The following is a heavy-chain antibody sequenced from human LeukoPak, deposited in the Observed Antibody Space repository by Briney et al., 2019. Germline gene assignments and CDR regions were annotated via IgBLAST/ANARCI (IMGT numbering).Heavy chain of an antibody. CDR2: IYYSGST. Sequence: SDTLSLTCAVSGYSISSSNWWGWIRQPPGKGLEWIGYIYYSGSTNYNPSLKSRITISVDRSKNQFSLKLSSVTAADTAVYYCARGGSSSWYQYWGQGTLVTVSS. D-gene: IGHD6-13*01. V-gene: IGHV4-28*03. CDR3: ARGGSSSWYQY. CDR1: GYSISSSNW. J-gene: IGHJ4*02.